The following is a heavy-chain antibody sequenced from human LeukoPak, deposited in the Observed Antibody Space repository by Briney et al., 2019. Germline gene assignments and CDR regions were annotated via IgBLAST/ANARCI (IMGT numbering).Heavy chain of an antibody. J-gene: IGHJ4*02. D-gene: IGHD5-12*01. CDR3: ARDRGFSYSGYDYQPSGY. V-gene: IGHV3-21*01. CDR1: GVTISGYS. Sequence: GGTLRLSCTDSGVTISGYSMIWVRHAPGKGLEWVSPISSSSSYIYYADSVKGRFTISRDNAKNSLYLQMNSLRAEDTAVYYCARDRGFSYSGYDYQPSGYWGQGTLVTVSS. CDR2: ISSSSSYI.